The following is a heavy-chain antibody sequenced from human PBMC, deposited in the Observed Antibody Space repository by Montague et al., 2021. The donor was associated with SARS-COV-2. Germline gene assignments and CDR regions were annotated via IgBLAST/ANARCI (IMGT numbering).Heavy chain of an antibody. Sequence: SLRLSCAASGFTFRTYEMNWVRQAPGQGLEWVSYISSSGSPIYYADSVKGRFTISRDNAENSLYLQMNSLRAEDTAVYYCARDGRFGELDYWGKGTLVTVST. D-gene: IGHD3-10*01. J-gene: IGHJ4*02. CDR2: ISSSGSPI. CDR1: GFTFRTYE. CDR3: ARDGRFGELDY. V-gene: IGHV3-48*03.